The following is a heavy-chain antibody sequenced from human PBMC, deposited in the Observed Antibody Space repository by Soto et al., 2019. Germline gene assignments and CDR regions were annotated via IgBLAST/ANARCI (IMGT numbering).Heavy chain of an antibody. V-gene: IGHV1-2*04. CDR2: INPNSGGT. Sequence: QVQLVQSGAEVKKPGASVKVSCKASGYTFTGYYMHWVRQAPGQGLEWMGWINPNSGGTNYAQKFQGWVTMTRDTSISTAYMELSRLRSDDTAVYYCARDGGRQYQDLGYYYYYGMDVWGQGTTVTVSS. D-gene: IGHD2-2*01. CDR3: ARDGGRQYQDLGYYYYYGMDV. CDR1: GYTFTGYY. J-gene: IGHJ6*02.